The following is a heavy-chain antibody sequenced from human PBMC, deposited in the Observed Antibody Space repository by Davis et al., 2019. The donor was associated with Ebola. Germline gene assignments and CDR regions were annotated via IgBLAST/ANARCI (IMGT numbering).Heavy chain of an antibody. CDR1: GFTFSSYA. CDR3: AKNIAARHHFDY. V-gene: IGHV3-23*01. CDR2: ISGSGGST. J-gene: IGHJ4*02. Sequence: PGGSLTLSCAASGFTFSSYAMSCARQAPGKGLEWVSAISGSGGSTYYADSVKGRFTISRDNSKNTLYLQMNSLRAEDTAVYYCAKNIAARHHFDYWGQGTLVTVSS. D-gene: IGHD6-6*01.